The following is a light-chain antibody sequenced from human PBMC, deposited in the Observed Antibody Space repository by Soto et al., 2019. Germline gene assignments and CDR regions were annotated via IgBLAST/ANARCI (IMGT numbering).Light chain of an antibody. CDR3: QQYNSWPFT. CDR1: QSVSSN. CDR2: GAS. Sequence: EIVMTQSPATLSVSPGERVTLSCRASQSVSSNLAWYQQKPGQAPRLLIYGASTMATGIPDRFSGSGSGTGFTLTISSLQSEDVAVYHCQQYNSWPFTFGHGTKVDI. V-gene: IGKV3-15*01. J-gene: IGKJ3*01.